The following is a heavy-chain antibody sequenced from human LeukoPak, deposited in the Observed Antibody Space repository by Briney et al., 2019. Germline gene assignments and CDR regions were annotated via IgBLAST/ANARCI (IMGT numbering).Heavy chain of an antibody. V-gene: IGHV3-30*02. CDR1: GFTFSSYA. CDR2: IRYDGSNK. D-gene: IGHD2/OR15-2a*01. CDR3: AKDLSDLDAFDI. J-gene: IGHJ3*02. Sequence: GGSLRLSCAASGFTFSSYAMSWVRQAPGKGLEWVAFIRYDGSNKYYADSVKGRFTISRDNSKNTLYLQMNSLRAEDTAVYYCAKDLSDLDAFDIWGQGTMVTVSS.